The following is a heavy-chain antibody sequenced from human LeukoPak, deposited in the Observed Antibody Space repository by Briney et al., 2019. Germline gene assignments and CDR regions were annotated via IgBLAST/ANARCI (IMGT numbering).Heavy chain of an antibody. J-gene: IGHJ6*02. CDR1: GGSFSGYY. D-gene: IGHD3-10*01. CDR2: INHSGST. Sequence: SETLSLTCAVYGGSFSGYYWSWIRQPPGKGLEWIGEINHSGSTNYNPSLKSRVTISVDTSKNQFSLKLSSVTAADTAVYYCARAVSMVRGLVYYGMDVWGQGTTVTVSS. CDR3: ARAVSMVRGLVYYGMDV. V-gene: IGHV4-34*01.